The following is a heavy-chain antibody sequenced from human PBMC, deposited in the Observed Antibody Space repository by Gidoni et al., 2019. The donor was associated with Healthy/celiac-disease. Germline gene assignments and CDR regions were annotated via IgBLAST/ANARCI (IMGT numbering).Heavy chain of an antibody. Sequence: QVQLVESGGGVVQPGGSLRLSCAGSGFTFSSYGMHWVRQAPGKGLEWVAFIRYDGSNKYYADSVKGRFTISRDNSKNTLYLQMNSLRAEDTAVYYCASDDYDTNWGQGTLVTVSS. CDR1: GFTFSSYG. V-gene: IGHV3-30*02. CDR2: IRYDGSNK. J-gene: IGHJ4*02. D-gene: IGHD4-17*01. CDR3: ASDDYDTN.